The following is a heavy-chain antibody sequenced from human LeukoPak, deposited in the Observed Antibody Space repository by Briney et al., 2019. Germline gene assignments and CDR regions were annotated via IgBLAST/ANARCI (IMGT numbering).Heavy chain of an antibody. V-gene: IGHV3-21*01. CDR2: ISSSSSYI. Sequence: GGSLRLSCAASGFTFSSYSMNWVRQAPGKGLEWVSSISSSSSYIYYADSVKGRFTISRDNAKNSLYLQMNSLRAEDTAVYYCASRLTLNYYDSSGSPDYWGQGTLVTVSS. CDR3: ASRLTLNYYDSSGSPDY. J-gene: IGHJ4*02. CDR1: GFTFSSYS. D-gene: IGHD3-22*01.